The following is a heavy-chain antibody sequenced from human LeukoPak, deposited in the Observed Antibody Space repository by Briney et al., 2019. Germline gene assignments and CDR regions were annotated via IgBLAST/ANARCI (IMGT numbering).Heavy chain of an antibody. D-gene: IGHD6-25*01. CDR3: ARGTGSRYYYYGMDV. CDR2: IYYSGST. CDR1: GGSISSYY. Sequence: SETLSLTCTVSGGSISSYYWSWIRQPPGRGLEWIGYIYYSGSTNYNPSLKSRVTISVDTSKNQFSLKLSSVTAADTAVYYCARGTGSRYYYYGMDVWGQGTTVTVSS. V-gene: IGHV4-59*08. J-gene: IGHJ6*02.